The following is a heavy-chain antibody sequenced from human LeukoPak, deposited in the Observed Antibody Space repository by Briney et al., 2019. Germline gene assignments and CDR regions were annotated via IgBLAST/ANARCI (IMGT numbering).Heavy chain of an antibody. Sequence: GGSLRLSCAASGFTFSSYAMHWVRQAPGKGLEWVTIISFDGSNKYYADSVKGRFTISRDNSKNTLYLQMNSLRAEDTAVYYCGMQRGIAADYWGQGTLVTVSS. CDR3: GMQRGIAADY. CDR1: GFTFSSYA. V-gene: IGHV3-30*14. J-gene: IGHJ4*02. CDR2: ISFDGSNK. D-gene: IGHD6-13*01.